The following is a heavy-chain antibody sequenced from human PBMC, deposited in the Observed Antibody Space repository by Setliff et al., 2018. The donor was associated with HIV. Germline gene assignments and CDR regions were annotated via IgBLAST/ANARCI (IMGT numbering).Heavy chain of an antibody. V-gene: IGHV4-59*01. CDR1: AFSMSSYY. CDR2: VNYTGST. CDR3: ARGPTVTARRERAFDI. Sequence: SETLSLTCSVSAFSMSSYYWSFIRQPPGKGLEWIGCVNYTGSTNYSPSLKSRVTISIDTSKNQFSLKLSSVTAADTAVYYCARGPTVTARRERAFDIWGQGTMVTVS. D-gene: IGHD4-17*01. J-gene: IGHJ3*02.